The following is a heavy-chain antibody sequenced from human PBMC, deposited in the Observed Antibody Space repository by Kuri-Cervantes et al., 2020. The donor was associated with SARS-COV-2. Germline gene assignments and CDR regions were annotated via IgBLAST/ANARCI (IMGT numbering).Heavy chain of an antibody. CDR2: IIPILGIA. D-gene: IGHD3-22*01. V-gene: IGHV1-69*04. CDR3: ARDRRGDGSGYSSWFDP. Sequence: SVKVSCKASGGTFSSYAISWVRQAPGQGLEWMGRIIPILGIANYAQKFQGRVTITADKSTSTAYMELRGLRSDDTAVYYCARDRRGDGSGYSSWFDPRGQGTLVTVSS. CDR1: GGTFSSYA. J-gene: IGHJ5*02.